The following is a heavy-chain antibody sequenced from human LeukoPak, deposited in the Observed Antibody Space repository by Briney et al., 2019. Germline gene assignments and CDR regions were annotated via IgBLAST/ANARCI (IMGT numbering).Heavy chain of an antibody. CDR1: GFTVSSNY. V-gene: IGHV3-53*01. CDR3: ARGPTAAAIFDY. J-gene: IGHJ4*02. Sequence: GGSLRLSCAASGFTVSSNYMSWVRQAPGKGLEWVSVLYSGGSTYYADSVKGRFTISRDNSKNTLYLQMNSLRAEDTAVYYCARGPTAAAIFDYWGQGTLVTVSS. CDR2: LYSGGST. D-gene: IGHD2-2*02.